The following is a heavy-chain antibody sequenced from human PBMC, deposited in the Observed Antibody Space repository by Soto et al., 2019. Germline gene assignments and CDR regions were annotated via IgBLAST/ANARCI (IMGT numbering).Heavy chain of an antibody. CDR3: ARRLNYGGYYFDY. V-gene: IGHV4-31*03. CDR1: GGSISSGGYY. J-gene: IGHJ4*02. D-gene: IGHD4-17*01. Sequence: SETLSLTCTVSGGSISSGGYYWSWVRQHPGKGLEWIGFISYSGGTYYNPSLKSRVAISVDTSKNHFSLKLNSVTAADTAVYYCARRLNYGGYYFDYWGQGTLVTVSS. CDR2: ISYSGGT.